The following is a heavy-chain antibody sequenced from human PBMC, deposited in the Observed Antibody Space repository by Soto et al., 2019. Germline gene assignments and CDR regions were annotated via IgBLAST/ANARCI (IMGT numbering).Heavy chain of an antibody. CDR1: GFTFSTYT. Sequence: EVHLVESGGGLVQPGGSLRLSCGASGFTFSTYTMNWVRQAPGKGLEWISYIGSSGSPIYYADSVEGRFTISRDNAKSSLYLQMNSLRDEDTAVYYCAREMISSAWPYDYWGQGSLVTVSS. CDR3: AREMISSAWPYDY. J-gene: IGHJ4*02. V-gene: IGHV3-48*02. D-gene: IGHD3-22*01. CDR2: IGSSGSPI.